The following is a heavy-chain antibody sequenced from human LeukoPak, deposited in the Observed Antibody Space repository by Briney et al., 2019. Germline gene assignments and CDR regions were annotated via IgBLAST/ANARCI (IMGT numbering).Heavy chain of an antibody. Sequence: SETLSLTCTVSGGSITSYYWSWIRQPPGKGLEWIGYIYYSGSTNYNPSFKSRVTISVDTSKNQFSLKLSSVTAADTAVYYCARSSGWYPAAAIDYWGQGTLVTVSS. V-gene: IGHV4-59*12. D-gene: IGHD6-19*01. CDR3: ARSSGWYPAAAIDY. J-gene: IGHJ4*02. CDR1: GGSITSYY. CDR2: IYYSGST.